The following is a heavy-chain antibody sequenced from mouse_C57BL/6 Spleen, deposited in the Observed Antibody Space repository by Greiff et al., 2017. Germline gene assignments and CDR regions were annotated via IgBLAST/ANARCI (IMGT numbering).Heavy chain of an antibody. J-gene: IGHJ3*01. CDR2: IYPGSGNT. Sequence: VQVVESEAELVRPGASVKLCCKASGYTFTDYYINWVKQRPGQGLEWIARIYPGSGNTYYNEKFKGKATLTAEKSSSTAYMQLSSLTSEDSAVYFCARDYGGGFAYWGQGTLVTVSA. CDR1: GYTFTDYY. V-gene: IGHV1-76*01. CDR3: ARDYGGGFAY. D-gene: IGHD1-1*02.